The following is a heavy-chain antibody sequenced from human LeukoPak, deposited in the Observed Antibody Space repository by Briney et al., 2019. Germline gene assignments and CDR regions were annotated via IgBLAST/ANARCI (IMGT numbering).Heavy chain of an antibody. D-gene: IGHD4-11*01. J-gene: IGHJ6*02. V-gene: IGHV3-7*05. CDR2: IKQDGSEK. CDR3: ASTVTIAYYYYGMDV. CDR1: GFTFSSYW. Sequence: GGSLRLSCAASGFTFSSYWMSWVRQAPGKGLEWVANIKQDGSEKYYVDSVKGRFTISRDNAKNSLYLQMNSLRAEDTAVYYCASTVTIAYYYYGMDVWGQGTTVTVSS.